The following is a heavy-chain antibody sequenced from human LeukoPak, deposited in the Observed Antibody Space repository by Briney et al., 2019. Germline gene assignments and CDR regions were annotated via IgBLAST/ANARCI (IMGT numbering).Heavy chain of an antibody. J-gene: IGHJ4*02. CDR2: IKEDGSEK. Sequence: PGGSLRLSCAASGFTYTTYLMTWVRQAPGKGLEWVANIKEDGSEKNYVDSVKGRFTISRDNAKNSLYLQMNSLRAEDTAVYYCARDGNGKSLDFDYWGQGTLVTVSS. CDR3: ARDGNGKSLDFDY. CDR1: GFTYTTYL. V-gene: IGHV3-7*01. D-gene: IGHD1-1*01.